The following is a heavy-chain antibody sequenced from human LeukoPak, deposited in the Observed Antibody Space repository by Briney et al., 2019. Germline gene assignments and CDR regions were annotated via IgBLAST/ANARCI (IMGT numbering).Heavy chain of an antibody. J-gene: IGHJ4*02. Sequence: SETLSLTCTAPGGSISNYYWSWIRQPPGKGLEWIGNIDYSGNTNYNPSPESRVTILVGMSENQLFLKLSSVTAADTAVYYCAREGGYYECNGYLPYWGQGTLVTVPS. CDR2: IDYSGNT. V-gene: IGHV4-59*01. D-gene: IGHD3-22*01. CDR1: GGSISNYY. CDR3: AREGGYYECNGYLPY.